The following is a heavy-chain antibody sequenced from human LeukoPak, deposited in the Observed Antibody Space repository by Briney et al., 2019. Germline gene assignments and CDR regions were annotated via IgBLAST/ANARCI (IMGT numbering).Heavy chain of an antibody. CDR1: GFTFSSYA. CDR2: ISNSDYST. V-gene: IGHV3-23*01. D-gene: IGHD1-1*01. CDR3: GKATGTLGN. J-gene: IGHJ4*02. Sequence: GGSLRLSCAASGFTFSSYAMSWVRQAPGKGLEWVSTISNSDYSTYYTDSVKGRFTISRDNCKNTLYLQMDSLTADDTAIYYCGKATGTLGNWSQGTLVTVSS.